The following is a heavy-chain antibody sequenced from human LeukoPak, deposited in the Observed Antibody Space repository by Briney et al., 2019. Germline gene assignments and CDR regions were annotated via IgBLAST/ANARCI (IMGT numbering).Heavy chain of an antibody. V-gene: IGHV4-39*01. Sequence: PSETLSLTCTVSGGSISSSSYYWGWIRQPPGKGLEWIGSIYYSGSTYYNPSLKSRVTISVDTSKNQFSLKLSSVTAADTAVYYCARHRGYSGSFFDYWGQGTLVTVSS. CDR2: IYYSGST. CDR1: GGSISSSSYY. CDR3: ARHRGYSGSFFDY. D-gene: IGHD6-13*01. J-gene: IGHJ4*02.